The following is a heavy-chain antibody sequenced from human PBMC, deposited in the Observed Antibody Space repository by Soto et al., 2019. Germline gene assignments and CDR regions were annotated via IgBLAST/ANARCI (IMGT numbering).Heavy chain of an antibody. V-gene: IGHV4-61*01. CDR2: LYYGRSA. Sequence: SETLSLTCAVSGVSISSGYYCWIWIRQPPGKGLECIGYLYYGRSANYNPSLKSRVTLSVDTSTNQCSLTLSSMTAADTAVYYCALRSMAVVPEYWGQGTLVTVSS. CDR1: GVSISSGYYC. J-gene: IGHJ4*02. D-gene: IGHD3-22*01. CDR3: ALRSMAVVPEY.